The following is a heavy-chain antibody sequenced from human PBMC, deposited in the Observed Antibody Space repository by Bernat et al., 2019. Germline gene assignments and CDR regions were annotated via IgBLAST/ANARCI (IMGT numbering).Heavy chain of an antibody. CDR3: AKGGAGSLTYYYYYYMDV. D-gene: IGHD6-19*01. Sequence: VQLVESGGGLVQPGGSLKLSCAASGFTFSSYAMSWVRQAPGKGLEWVSVISGSGGSTYYAGSVKGRFTISRDNSKNTLYLQMNSLRAEDTAVYYCAKGGAGSLTYYYYYYMDVWGKGTTVTVSS. J-gene: IGHJ6*03. CDR1: GFTFSSYA. CDR2: ISGSGGST. V-gene: IGHV3-23*04.